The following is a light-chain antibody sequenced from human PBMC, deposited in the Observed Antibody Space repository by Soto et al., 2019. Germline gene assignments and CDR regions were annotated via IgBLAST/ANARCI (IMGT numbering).Light chain of an antibody. CDR3: SSYAGSRNV. V-gene: IGLV2-8*01. CDR2: EVN. Sequence: AHTQPPSSSGSPGQSVAISCTGTSSDVGGYNYVSWYQQHPGKAPKLMIYEVNKRPPGVPDRFSGSKSGNTASLTVSGLQAEDEADYYCSSYAGSRNVFGTGTRSPS. CDR1: SSDVGGYNY. J-gene: IGLJ1*01.